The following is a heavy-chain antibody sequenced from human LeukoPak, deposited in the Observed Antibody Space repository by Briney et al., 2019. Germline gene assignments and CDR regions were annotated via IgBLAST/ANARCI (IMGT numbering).Heavy chain of an antibody. V-gene: IGHV3-30*18. D-gene: IGHD6-19*01. CDR1: GFTFSNYG. Sequence: GGSLRLSCAASGFTFSNYGMHWVRQSPGQGLEWVAVVSYEGGTQYYADSVKGRFTISRDNSKNTLYLQMNSLRAEDTAVYYCAKDLGGGSGCYDLWGRGTLVTVSS. CDR3: AKDLGGGSGCYDL. CDR2: VSYEGGTQ. J-gene: IGHJ2*01.